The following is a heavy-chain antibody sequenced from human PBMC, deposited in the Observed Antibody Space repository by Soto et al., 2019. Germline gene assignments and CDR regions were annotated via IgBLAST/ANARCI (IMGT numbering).Heavy chain of an antibody. Sequence: QVQLVQSGAEVKKPGSSVKVSCKASGGTFSSYAISWVRQAPGQGLEWMGVIIPIFGTANYAQKFQGRVTITADESTSTAYMELSSLRSEDTAVYYCARDRDYYDSSGYSSPYGMDVWGQGTTVTVSS. V-gene: IGHV1-69*01. D-gene: IGHD3-22*01. CDR3: ARDRDYYDSSGYSSPYGMDV. J-gene: IGHJ6*02. CDR1: GGTFSSYA. CDR2: IIPIFGTA.